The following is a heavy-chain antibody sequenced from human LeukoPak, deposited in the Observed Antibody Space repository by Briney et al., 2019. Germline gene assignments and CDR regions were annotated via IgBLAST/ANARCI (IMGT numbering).Heavy chain of an antibody. CDR2: ISYDGSNK. CDR3: AKDLTDYGGSSGY. CDR1: GFTFSSYG. Sequence: GSLRLSCAASGFTFSSYGMHWVRQAPGKGLEWVAVISYDGSNKYYADSVKGRFTISRDNSKNTLYLQMNSLRAEDTAVYYCAKDLTDYGGSSGYWGQGTLVTVSS. D-gene: IGHD4-23*01. J-gene: IGHJ4*02. V-gene: IGHV3-30*18.